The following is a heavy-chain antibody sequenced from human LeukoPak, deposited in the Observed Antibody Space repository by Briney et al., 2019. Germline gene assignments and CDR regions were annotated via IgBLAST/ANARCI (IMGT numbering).Heavy chain of an antibody. V-gene: IGHV4-59*01. J-gene: IGHJ5*02. Sequence: PSETLSLTCIVSGDSISNYYWSWIRQPPGKGLEWMGYIYYTGSTRYNPSLNGRVTISVDTPKNHFSLKLSSVTAADTAVYYCARFDYGIFEPWGQGTLVTVSS. CDR1: GDSISNYY. D-gene: IGHD3-9*01. CDR3: ARFDYGIFEP. CDR2: IYYTGST.